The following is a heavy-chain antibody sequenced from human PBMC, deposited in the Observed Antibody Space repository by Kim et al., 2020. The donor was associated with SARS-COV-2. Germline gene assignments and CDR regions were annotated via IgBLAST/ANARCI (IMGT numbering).Heavy chain of an antibody. Sequence: ASVKVSCKASGYTFTSYYMHWVRQAPGQGLEWMGIINPSGGSTSYAQKFQGRVTMTRDTSTSTVYMELSSLRSEDTAVYYCARETTNSSGWYGAIYPYYYDGMDVWGQGTTVTVSS. J-gene: IGHJ6*02. D-gene: IGHD6-19*01. CDR2: INPSGGST. V-gene: IGHV1-46*01. CDR1: GYTFTSYY. CDR3: ARETTNSSGWYGAIYPYYYDGMDV.